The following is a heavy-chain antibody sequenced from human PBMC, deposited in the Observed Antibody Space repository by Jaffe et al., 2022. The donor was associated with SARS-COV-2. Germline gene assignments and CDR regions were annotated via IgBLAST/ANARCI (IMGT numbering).Heavy chain of an antibody. CDR3: ARGPYDYGDETFDY. V-gene: IGHV3-21*01. D-gene: IGHD4-17*01. Sequence: EVQLVESGGGLVKPGGSLRLSCAASGFTFSSYSMNWVRQAPGKGLEWVSSISSSSSYIYYADSVKGRFTISRDNAKNSLYLQMNSLRAEDTAVYYCARGPYDYGDETFDYWGQGTLVTVSS. CDR2: ISSSSSYI. CDR1: GFTFSSYS. J-gene: IGHJ4*02.